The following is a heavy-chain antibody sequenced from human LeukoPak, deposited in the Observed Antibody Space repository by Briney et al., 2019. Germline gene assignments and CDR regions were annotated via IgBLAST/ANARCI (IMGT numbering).Heavy chain of an antibody. Sequence: TSETLSLTCTVSGGSISSGDYDSSWIRQPPGKGLEWIGYIYYSGSTYYNPSLKGRVTISVDTSKNQFSLKLSSVTAADTAVYYCARGHDYGDYFDCWGQGTLVTVSS. D-gene: IGHD4-17*01. J-gene: IGHJ4*02. CDR1: GGSISSGDYD. CDR2: IYYSGST. V-gene: IGHV4-30-4*08. CDR3: ARGHDYGDYFDC.